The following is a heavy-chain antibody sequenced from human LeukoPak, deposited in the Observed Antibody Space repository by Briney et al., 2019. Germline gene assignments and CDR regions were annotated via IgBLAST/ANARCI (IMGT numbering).Heavy chain of an antibody. D-gene: IGHD2-15*01. CDR1: GFTFSSYG. J-gene: IGHJ4*02. Sequence: GRSLRLSCAASGFTFSSYGMHWVRQAPGKGLEWVAVISYDGSNKYYADSVKGRFTISRDNSKNTLYLQMNSLRAEDTAVYYCVKHVMTSTPQDPRGYYEYWGQGTLVTVSS. V-gene: IGHV3-30*18. CDR2: ISYDGSNK. CDR3: VKHVMTSTPQDPRGYYEY.